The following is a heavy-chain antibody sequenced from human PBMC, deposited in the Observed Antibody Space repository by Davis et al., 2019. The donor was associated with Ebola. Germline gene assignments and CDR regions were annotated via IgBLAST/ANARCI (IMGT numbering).Heavy chain of an antibody. D-gene: IGHD3-22*01. V-gene: IGHV3-48*02. CDR1: GFTFTNAW. CDR3: AREPWGWLLPFDY. CDR2: ISSSSSTI. J-gene: IGHJ4*02. Sequence: GESLKISCTASGFTFTNAWMNWVRQAPGKGLEWVSYISSSSSTIYYADSVKGRFTISRDNAKNSLYLQMNSLRDEDTAVYYCAREPWGWLLPFDYWGQGTLVTVSS.